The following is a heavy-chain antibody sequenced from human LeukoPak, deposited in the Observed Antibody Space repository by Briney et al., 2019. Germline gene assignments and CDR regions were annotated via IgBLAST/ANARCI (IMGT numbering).Heavy chain of an antibody. V-gene: IGHV4-34*01. J-gene: IGHJ4*02. CDR1: GGSFSGYY. CDR2: INHSGST. CDR3: ARGRDGYSSGWYGY. Sequence: SETLSLTCAVYGGSFSGYYWSWIRQPPGKGLEWIGEINHSGSTNYNPSLKSRVTISVDTSKNQFSLKLSSVTAADTAVYYCARGRDGYSSGWYGYWGQGTLVTVSS. D-gene: IGHD6-19*01.